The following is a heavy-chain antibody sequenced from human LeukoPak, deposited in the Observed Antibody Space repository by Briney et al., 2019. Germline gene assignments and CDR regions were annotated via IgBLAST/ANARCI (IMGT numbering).Heavy chain of an antibody. D-gene: IGHD1-26*01. CDR3: ARALGLNNWFDP. CDR2: IYYSRST. J-gene: IGHJ5*02. CDR1: GFTFSDYY. Sequence: GSLRLSCAASGFTFSDYYMSWIRQAPGKGLAWIGSIYYSRSTYYNPSLQSRVTISVDTSKNQFSLKLSSVTAADTAVYYCARALGLNNWFDPWGQGTLVTVSS. V-gene: IGHV4-38-2*01.